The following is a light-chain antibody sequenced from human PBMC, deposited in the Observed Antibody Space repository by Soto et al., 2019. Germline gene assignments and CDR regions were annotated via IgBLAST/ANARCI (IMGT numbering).Light chain of an antibody. CDR1: SSDVGGYNY. CDR3: SSYLGSNTVV. J-gene: IGLJ2*01. V-gene: IGLV2-8*01. Sequence: QSVLTQPPSASGSPGQSVTISCTGSSSDVGGYNYVSWYQQHPGKAPKLMIYEVSKQPSGVPDRLSVSKSGNTVSLTVSGLQAEDEADYYCSSYLGSNTVVFGGGTKLTVL. CDR2: EVS.